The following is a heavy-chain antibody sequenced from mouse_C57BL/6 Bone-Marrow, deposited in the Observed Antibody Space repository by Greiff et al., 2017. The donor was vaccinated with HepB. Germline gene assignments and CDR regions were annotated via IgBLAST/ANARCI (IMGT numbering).Heavy chain of an antibody. CDR2: IHPNSGST. J-gene: IGHJ2*01. CDR1: GYTFTSYW. V-gene: IGHV1-64*01. D-gene: IGHD1-1*01. CDR3: ARGVITTVVRESYFDY. Sequence: QVHVKQPGAELVKPGASVKLSCKASGYTFTSYWMHWVKQRPGQGLEWIGMIHPNSGSTNYNEKFKSKATLTVDKSSSTAYMQLSSLTSEDSAVYYCARGVITTVVRESYFDYWGQGTTLTVSS.